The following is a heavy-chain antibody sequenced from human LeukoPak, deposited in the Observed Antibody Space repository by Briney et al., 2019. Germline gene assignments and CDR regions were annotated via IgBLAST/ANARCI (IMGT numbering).Heavy chain of an antibody. Sequence: PGRSLRLSCAASGFTFSSYWMHWVRQAPGKGLVWVSRINSDGSSTSYADSVKGRFTISRDNAKNTLYLQMNSLRAEDTAVYYCASDIVVVPAATTTSATDYWGQGTLVTVSS. D-gene: IGHD2-2*01. CDR2: INSDGSST. V-gene: IGHV3-74*01. CDR1: GFTFSSYW. CDR3: ASDIVVVPAATTTSATDY. J-gene: IGHJ4*02.